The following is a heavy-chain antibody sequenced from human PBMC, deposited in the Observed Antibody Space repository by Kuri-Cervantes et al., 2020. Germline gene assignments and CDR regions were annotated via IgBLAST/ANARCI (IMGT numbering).Heavy chain of an antibody. CDR3: ARGGTIWHY. D-gene: IGHD1-26*01. CDR2: IYYSGST. Sequence: SETLSLTYTVSGGSISSYHWSWIRQPPGKGLEWIGYIYYSGSTNYNPSLKSRVTMLVDTSKNQFSLKLSSVTAADTAVYYCARGGTIWHYWGQGTLVTVSS. CDR1: GGSISSYH. J-gene: IGHJ4*02. V-gene: IGHV4-59*01.